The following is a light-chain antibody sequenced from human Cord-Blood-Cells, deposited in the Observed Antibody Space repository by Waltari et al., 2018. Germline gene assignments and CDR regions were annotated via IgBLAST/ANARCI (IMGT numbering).Light chain of an antibody. CDR2: DVS. V-gene: IGLV2-14*01. J-gene: IGLJ3*02. CDR3: SSYTSSSTLV. Sequence: QSALTQPASVSGSLGHSITISCTGTSRDVGGYNDVSWYQQHPGKAPKLMIYDVSNRPSGVSNLFSGSKSGNTASLTISGLQAEDEADYYCSSYTSSSTLVFGGGTKLTVL. CDR1: SRDVGGYND.